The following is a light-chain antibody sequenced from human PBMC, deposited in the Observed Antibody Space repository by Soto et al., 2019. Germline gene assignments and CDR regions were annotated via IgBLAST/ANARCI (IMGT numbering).Light chain of an antibody. Sequence: DIQMTQSPSSLSASVGDRVTITCQASQDISNYLNWYQQKPGKAPKLLIYDASNLETGVPSRFSGRGYGTDFTLTISSLQPEDFATYYCQQSYSTPRTFGQGTKVDIK. CDR3: QQSYSTPRT. CDR1: QDISNY. CDR2: DAS. J-gene: IGKJ1*01. V-gene: IGKV1-39*01.